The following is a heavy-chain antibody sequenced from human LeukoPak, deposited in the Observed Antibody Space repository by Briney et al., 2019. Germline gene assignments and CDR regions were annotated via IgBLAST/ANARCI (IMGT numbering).Heavy chain of an antibody. J-gene: IGHJ1*01. V-gene: IGHV4-59*01. D-gene: IGHD2-21*02. CDR3: ANGLT. CDR2: ISYRGNT. Sequence: PSETLSLTCTVSGGSISRYYWSWIRQPPGKGLEWIGYISYRGNTNCNPSLKSRVTISVDTSKDQFSLKMNSVTAADTAVYYCANGLTWGQGTLVTASS. CDR1: GGSISRYY.